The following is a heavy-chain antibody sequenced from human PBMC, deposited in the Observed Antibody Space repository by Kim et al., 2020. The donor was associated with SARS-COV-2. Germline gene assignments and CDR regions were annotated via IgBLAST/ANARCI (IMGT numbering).Heavy chain of an antibody. Sequence: YAGVLTNYDPSLQSRVTMSVDMSKSQFSLRLSAVTAADTAVYYCASALGHWGQGTLVTVSS. J-gene: IGHJ4*02. V-gene: IGHV4-4*07. D-gene: IGHD3-16*02. CDR2: YAGVLT. CDR3: ASALGH.